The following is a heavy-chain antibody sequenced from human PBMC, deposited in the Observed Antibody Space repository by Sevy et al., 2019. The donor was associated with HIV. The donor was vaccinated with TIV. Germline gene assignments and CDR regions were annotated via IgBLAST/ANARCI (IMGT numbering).Heavy chain of an antibody. V-gene: IGHV4-61*01. CDR2: ISYIGST. J-gene: IGHJ4*02. CDR3: VRDRIAAAGGYFDY. CDR1: GGSVSSGNSY. Sequence: SETLSLTCTVSGGSVSSGNSYWSWIRQPPGKGLEWIGYISYIGSTNYKPSLKSRVTIPVDTSKNQLSLRLSSLTAADTAIYYCVRDRIAAAGGYFDYWGQGTLVTVSS. D-gene: IGHD6-13*01.